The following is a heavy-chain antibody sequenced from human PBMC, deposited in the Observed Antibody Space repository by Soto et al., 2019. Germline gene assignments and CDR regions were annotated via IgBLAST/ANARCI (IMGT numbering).Heavy chain of an antibody. CDR1: GGSSSSTTYY. Sequence: QLLLQESGPGLVKPSETLSLTCTVSGGSSSSTTYYWGWIRQSPGKGLEWIGNIYSGGNTYYNPSLKSRVTISVDTSKSPLSLQLISVTAADTAVYYCAGQSYESRGYFSAYWGQGTLVTVSS. D-gene: IGHD3-22*01. J-gene: IGHJ4*02. V-gene: IGHV4-39*01. CDR3: AGQSYESRGYFSAY. CDR2: IYSGGNT.